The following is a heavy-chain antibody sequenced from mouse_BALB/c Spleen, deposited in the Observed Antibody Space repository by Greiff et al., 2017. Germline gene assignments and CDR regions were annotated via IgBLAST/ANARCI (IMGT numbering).Heavy chain of an antibody. CDR2: ISSGGST. Sequence: DVMLVESGGGLVKPGGSLKLSCAASGFTFSSYAMSWVRQTPEKRLEWVASISSGGSTYYPDSVKGRFTISRDNARNILYLQMSSLRSEDTAMYYCARAFPYDYHAMDYWGQGTSVTVSS. J-gene: IGHJ4*01. V-gene: IGHV5-6-5*01. D-gene: IGHD6-5*01. CDR1: GFTFSSYA. CDR3: ARAFPYDYHAMDY.